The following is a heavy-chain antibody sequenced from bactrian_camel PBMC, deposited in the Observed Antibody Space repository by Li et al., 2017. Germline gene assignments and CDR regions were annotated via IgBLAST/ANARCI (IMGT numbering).Heavy chain of an antibody. Sequence: HVQLVESGGGSVQAGGSLRLACAAASGYSAVTLCMGWFVRVPGKEREGVAQIDINGLTRYGDSVKGRFTISKDNAKNTLFLQMNSLTPEDTAMYYCAAESATPCVANGIWIEYDYNYWGQGTQVTV. D-gene: IGHD7*01. J-gene: IGHJ4*01. CDR2: IDINGLT. CDR1: GYSAVTLC. CDR3: AAESATPCVANGIWIEYDYNY. V-gene: IGHV3S53*01.